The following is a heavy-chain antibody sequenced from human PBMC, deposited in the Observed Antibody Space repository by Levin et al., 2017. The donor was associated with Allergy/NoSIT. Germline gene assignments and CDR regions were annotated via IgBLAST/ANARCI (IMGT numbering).Heavy chain of an antibody. J-gene: IGHJ4*02. CDR2: IKSKNGNT. D-gene: IGHD3-10*01. Sequence: ASVKVSCQASGYTFINYDITWVRRAPGQGLEWMGWIKSKNGNTNYAQKVQGRITLTTDTSTSTAYLELRSLRSDDTAVYYCARGSGSSSAGLEYWGQGTLLTVPS. CDR3: ARGSGSSSAGLEY. V-gene: IGHV1-18*01. CDR1: GYTFINYD.